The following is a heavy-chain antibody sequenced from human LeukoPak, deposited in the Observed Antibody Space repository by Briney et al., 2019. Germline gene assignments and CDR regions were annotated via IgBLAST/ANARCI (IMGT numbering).Heavy chain of an antibody. J-gene: IGHJ5*02. CDR3: ARGTVSAVTNWFDP. D-gene: IGHD4-23*01. CDR2: INPNSGGT. V-gene: IGHV1-2*06. Sequence: ASVKVSCKASGYTFTGYYMHWVRQAPGQGLEWMGRINPNSGGTNYAQKFQGRVTMTRDTSISTAYMELSRLRSDDKAVYYCARGTVSAVTNWFDPWGQGTVVTVSS. CDR1: GYTFTGYY.